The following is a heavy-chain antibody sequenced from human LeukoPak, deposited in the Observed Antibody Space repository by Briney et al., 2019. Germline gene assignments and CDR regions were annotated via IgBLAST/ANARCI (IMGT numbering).Heavy chain of an antibody. CDR1: GFTFSNYE. V-gene: IGHV3-48*03. D-gene: IGHD5-18*01. CDR2: ISSSGRNI. J-gene: IGHJ4*02. CDR3: ARDLVQLWSKDF. Sequence: GGSLRLSCAASGFTFSNYEFNWVRQAPGKGLEWVSYISSSGRNIYYADSVKGRFTISRDNAKNSLYLQMNGLRAEDTAVYYCARDLVQLWSKDFWGQGTLVTVSS.